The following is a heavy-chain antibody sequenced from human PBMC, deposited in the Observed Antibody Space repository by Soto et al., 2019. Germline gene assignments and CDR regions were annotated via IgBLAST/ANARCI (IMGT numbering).Heavy chain of an antibody. V-gene: IGHV4-38-2*01. CDR3: ARAERKWLAP. CDR1: GYSISSGYY. CDR2: IYHSGST. Sequence: SETLSLTCAVSGYSISSGYYWGWIRHPPGKGLELIGSIYHSGSTYYNPSLKSRVTISVDTYKNQFSLKLSSVTAADTAVYYCARAERKWLAPWGQGILVTVSS. J-gene: IGHJ5*02.